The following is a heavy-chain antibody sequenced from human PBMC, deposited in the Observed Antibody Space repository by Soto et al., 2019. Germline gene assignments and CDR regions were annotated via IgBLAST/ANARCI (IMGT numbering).Heavy chain of an antibody. J-gene: IGHJ4*01. CDR1: GFTFRSYS. V-gene: IGHV3-21*01. CDR3: ARGSDDSSGYYYSAADY. Sequence: PGGSLRLSCAASGFTFRSYSMNWVRQAPGKGLELVSSISRGSSYIYYADSLKGRFTISRDNAKNSLYLQMNSLRVEDTAVYYCARGSDDSSGYYYSAADYWGQGTLVTASS. D-gene: IGHD3-22*01. CDR2: ISRGSSYI.